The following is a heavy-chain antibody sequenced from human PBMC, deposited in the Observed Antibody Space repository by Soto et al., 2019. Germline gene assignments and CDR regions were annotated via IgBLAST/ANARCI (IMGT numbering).Heavy chain of an antibody. CDR2: IYHSGST. CDR1: GGSISSYY. J-gene: IGHJ4*02. D-gene: IGHD6-6*01. V-gene: IGHV4-59*12. CDR3: ARPPGDSSSRDLDY. Sequence: SETLSLTCTVSGGSISSYYWSWIRQPPGKGLEWIGEIYHSGSTNYNPSLKSRVTISVDTSKNQFSLKLSSVTAADTAVYYCARPPGDSSSRDLDYWGQGALVTVSS.